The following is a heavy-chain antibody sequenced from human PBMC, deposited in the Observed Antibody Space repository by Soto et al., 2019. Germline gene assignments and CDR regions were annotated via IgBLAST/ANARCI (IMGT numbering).Heavy chain of an antibody. J-gene: IGHJ6*02. CDR3: AKGRSYYYYYGVDV. V-gene: IGHV3-30*18. Sequence: GGSLRLSCAASGFTFSSYGMHWVRQAPGKGLEWVAVISYDGSNKYYADYVKGRSTISRDNSKKTLYLQMNSLRDEDTAVYYCAKGRSYYYYYGVDVWGQGTTVTVS. CDR2: ISYDGSNK. CDR1: GFTFSSYG.